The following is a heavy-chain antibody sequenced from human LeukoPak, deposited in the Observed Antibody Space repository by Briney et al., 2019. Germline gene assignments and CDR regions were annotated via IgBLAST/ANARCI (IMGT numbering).Heavy chain of an antibody. CDR3: ARDLTVYYDSSGYQLDAFDI. Sequence: ASVKVSCKASGYTFTSYGISWVRQAPGQGLEWMGWISAYNGNTNYAQKLQGRVTMTTDTSTSTAYMELRSLRSDDTAVYYCARDLTVYYDSSGYQLDAFDIWGQGTMVTVPS. CDR2: ISAYNGNT. V-gene: IGHV1-18*01. J-gene: IGHJ3*02. CDR1: GYTFTSYG. D-gene: IGHD3-22*01.